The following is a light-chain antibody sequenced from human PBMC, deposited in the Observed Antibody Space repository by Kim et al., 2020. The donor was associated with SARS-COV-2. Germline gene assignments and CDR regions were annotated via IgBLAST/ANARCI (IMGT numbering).Light chain of an antibody. CDR2: DTS. J-gene: IGKJ2*01. V-gene: IGKV1-16*02. CDR3: QQYNSYPHT. Sequence: SASVGDRVTITCRASQGISYRLAWFQQNPGKAPKSLIFDTSTLQSGIPSKFSGSGSGTDFTLTISSLQPEDFATYYCQQYNSYPHTFGQGTKLETK. CDR1: QGISYR.